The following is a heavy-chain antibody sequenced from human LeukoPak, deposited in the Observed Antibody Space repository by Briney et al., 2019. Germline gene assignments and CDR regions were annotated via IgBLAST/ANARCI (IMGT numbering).Heavy chain of an antibody. CDR2: ISYDGSNK. V-gene: IGHV3-30-3*01. CDR1: GFTFSSYA. D-gene: IGHD6-13*01. Sequence: AGGSLRLSCAASGFTFSSYAMHWVRQAPGKGLEWVAVISYDGSNKYYADSVKGRFSISRDNSKNTLYLQMNSLRSEDTAVYYCTKGASGTIDFWGQGTLVTVSS. J-gene: IGHJ4*02. CDR3: TKGASGTIDF.